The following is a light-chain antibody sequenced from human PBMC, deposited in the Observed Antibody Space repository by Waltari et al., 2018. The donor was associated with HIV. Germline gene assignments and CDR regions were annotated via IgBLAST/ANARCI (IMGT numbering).Light chain of an antibody. Sequence: SYELTQPPSVSVSPGQTARITCSGDALPKQYAYWYQQRPGQAPVLVMSKDSERPSGIPERFFGSSSGTTVTLTISGVQAEDEADYYCQSADSSGTWVFCGGTKLTVL. CDR3: QSADSSGTWV. J-gene: IGLJ2*01. CDR2: KDS. V-gene: IGLV3-25*03. CDR1: ALPKQY.